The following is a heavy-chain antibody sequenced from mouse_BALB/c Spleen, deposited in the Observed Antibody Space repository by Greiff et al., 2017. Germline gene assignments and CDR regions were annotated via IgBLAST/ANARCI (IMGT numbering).Heavy chain of an antibody. D-gene: IGHD2-2*01. CDR2: ISSGSSTI. V-gene: IGHV5-17*02. CDR3: ARNDGYDDFDY. Sequence: EVQLVESGGGLVQPGGSRKLSCAASGFTFSSFGMHWVRQTPEKGLEWVAYISSGSSTIYYADTVKGRFTISKDNPNNTLFLQMTSLRSEDTAMYYGARNDGYDDFDYWGQGTTLTVSS. J-gene: IGHJ2*01. CDR1: GFTFSSFG.